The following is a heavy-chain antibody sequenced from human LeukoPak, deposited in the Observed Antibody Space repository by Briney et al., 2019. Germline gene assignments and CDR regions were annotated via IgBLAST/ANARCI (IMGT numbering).Heavy chain of an antibody. CDR1: GYTFTSYD. Sequence: ASVKVSCKASGYTFTSYDIHWVRQATGQGLEWMGRMNPNRGDTDYAQKFQGRVTITADKSTSTAYMELSSLRSEDTAVYYCARQDSGYYYVLWGQGTLVTVSS. CDR3: ARQDSGYYYVL. D-gene: IGHD3-22*01. V-gene: IGHV1-8*01. J-gene: IGHJ4*02. CDR2: MNPNRGDT.